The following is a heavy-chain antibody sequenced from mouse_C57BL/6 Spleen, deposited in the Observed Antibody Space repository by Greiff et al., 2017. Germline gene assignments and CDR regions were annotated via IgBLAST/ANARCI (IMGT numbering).Heavy chain of an antibody. Sequence: EVKLVESGPGLVKPSQSLSLTCSVTGYSITSGYYWNWIRQFPGNKLEWMGYISYDGSNNYNPSLKNRISITRDTSKNQFFLKLNSVTTEDTATYYCARVRDDYAMDYWGQGTSVTVSS. D-gene: IGHD3-3*01. CDR1: GYSITSGYY. J-gene: IGHJ4*01. CDR3: ARVRDDYAMDY. V-gene: IGHV3-6*01. CDR2: ISYDGSN.